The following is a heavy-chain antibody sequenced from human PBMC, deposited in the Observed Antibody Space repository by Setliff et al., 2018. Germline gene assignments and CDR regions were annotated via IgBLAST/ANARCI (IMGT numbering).Heavy chain of an antibody. D-gene: IGHD3-3*01. CDR2: IYTSGST. V-gene: IGHV4-59*10. Sequence: SETLSLTCAVYGGSFSTYYWSWIRQPAGKGLEWIGHIYTSGSTNYNPSLKSRVTISVDTSKNQFSLKLSSVTAADTAVYYCARVPAGEWLPHDWYFDLWGRGTLVTVSS. CDR3: ARVPAGEWLPHDWYFDL. J-gene: IGHJ2*01. CDR1: GGSFSTYY.